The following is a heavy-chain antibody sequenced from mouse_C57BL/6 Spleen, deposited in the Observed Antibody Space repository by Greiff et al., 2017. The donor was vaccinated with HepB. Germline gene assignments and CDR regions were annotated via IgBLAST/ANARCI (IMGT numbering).Heavy chain of an antibody. Sequence: QVQLQQPGTELVKPGASVKLSCKASGYTFTSYWMHWVKQRPGQGLEWIGNINPSNGGSNYNEKFKSKATLTVDKSSSTAYMQLSSLTSEDSAVYYCARSATVVSYYFDYWGQGTTLTVSS. V-gene: IGHV1-53*01. J-gene: IGHJ2*01. CDR2: INPSNGGS. D-gene: IGHD1-1*01. CDR3: ARSATVVSYYFDY. CDR1: GYTFTSYW.